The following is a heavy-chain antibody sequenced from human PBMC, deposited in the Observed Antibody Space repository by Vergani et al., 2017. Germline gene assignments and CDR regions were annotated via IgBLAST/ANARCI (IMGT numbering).Heavy chain of an antibody. CDR3: ARYITNPPVVDRPPGFYGMDV. CDR1: GITFDEYS. V-gene: IGHV3-43*01. J-gene: IGHJ6*02. Sequence: EVKLVESGGVVVQPGGSLRLSCATSGITFDEYSIHWVRQPPGKGLEWVSVISWDGETAYYADSVRGRFTISRDNSNNSLYLQMNSLTTEDTAVYYCARYITNPPVVDRPPGFYGMDVWGQGTTVTVSS. D-gene: IGHD2-15*01. CDR2: ISWDGETA.